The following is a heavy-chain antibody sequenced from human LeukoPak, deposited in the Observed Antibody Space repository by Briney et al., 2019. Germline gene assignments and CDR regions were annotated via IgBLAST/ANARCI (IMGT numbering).Heavy chain of an antibody. CDR3: TKIAVPVPGRYHIVV. V-gene: IGHV3-9*01. J-gene: IGHJ6*03. CDR1: GFIFENYA. Sequence: QAGGSLRLSCAASGFIFENYAMHWVRLLPGKGLEWVSGISYNGGVVAYMDSVRGRFTISRDNAKNSLYLQMTSLKAEDTALYYCTKIAVPVPGRYHIVVWGKGTAVIVSS. D-gene: IGHD2-2*01. CDR2: ISYNGGVV.